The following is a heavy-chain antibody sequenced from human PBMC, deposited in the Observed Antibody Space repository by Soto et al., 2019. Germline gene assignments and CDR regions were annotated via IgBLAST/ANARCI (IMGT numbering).Heavy chain of an antibody. J-gene: IGHJ4*02. CDR2: ISGSGGST. Sequence: GGSLRLSCVAPGFTFSSYAMSWVRQAPGKGLEWVSAISGSGGSTYFADSVKGRFTISRDNSKNTLYLQMNSLRAEDTAVYYCAKAPSYFDYWGQGTLVTVSS. CDR1: GFTFSSYA. CDR3: AKAPSYFDY. V-gene: IGHV3-23*01.